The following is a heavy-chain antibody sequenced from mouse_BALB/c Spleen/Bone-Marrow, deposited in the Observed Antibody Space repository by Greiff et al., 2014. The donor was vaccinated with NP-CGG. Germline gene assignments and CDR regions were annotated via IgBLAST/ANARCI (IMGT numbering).Heavy chain of an antibody. Sequence: QVQLKESGAQVAKPGASVKMSCKASGYTFTSYWMHWVKQRPGQGLEWIGYINPITGYTEYNQKFKDKATLTADKSSSTAYMQLSSLTSEDSAVCYCARNYDYDGGYCAMDYWGQGTSVTVSS. D-gene: IGHD2-4*01. V-gene: IGHV1-7*01. CDR1: GYTFTSYW. CDR3: ARNYDYDGGYCAMDY. CDR2: INPITGYT. J-gene: IGHJ4*01.